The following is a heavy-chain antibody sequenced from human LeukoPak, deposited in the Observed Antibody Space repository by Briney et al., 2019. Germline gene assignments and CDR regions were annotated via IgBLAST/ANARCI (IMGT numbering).Heavy chain of an antibody. V-gene: IGHV3-7*01. CDR2: IKGDGNEK. Sequence: PGGSLRLSCAASGFTFSSYWMNWARQAPGKGLEWVANIKGDGNEKNYVDSVKGRFSISRDNAKNSLYLQMDSLRAEDTAVYYCAKEGAYPIITYDSWGQGALVTVSS. CDR1: GFTFSSYW. CDR3: AKEGAYPIITYDS. D-gene: IGHD3-10*01. J-gene: IGHJ5*01.